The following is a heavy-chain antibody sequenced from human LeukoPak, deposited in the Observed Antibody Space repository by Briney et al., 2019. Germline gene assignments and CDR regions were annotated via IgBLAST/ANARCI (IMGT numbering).Heavy chain of an antibody. Sequence: ASETLSLTCTVSGGSISSYYWNWIRQPPGKGLEWIGYIYSSGSTNYNPSLKSRVTISVDTSKNQFSLKLSSVTAADTAVYYCARVTMIVVVNWFDPWGQGTLVTVSS. CDR3: ARVTMIVVVNWFDP. J-gene: IGHJ5*02. CDR2: IYSSGST. V-gene: IGHV4-59*12. CDR1: GGSISSYY. D-gene: IGHD3-22*01.